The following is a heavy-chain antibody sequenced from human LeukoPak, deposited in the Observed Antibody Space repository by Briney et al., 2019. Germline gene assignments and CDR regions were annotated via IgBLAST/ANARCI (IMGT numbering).Heavy chain of an antibody. CDR2: IIPIFGTA. J-gene: IGHJ4*02. Sequence: SVKVSCKASGGTFSSYAISWVRQAPGQGLEWMGGIIPIFGTANYAQKFQGRVTITADESTSTAYMELSSLRSEDTAVYYCASTSPPYCDSSGDYWGQGTLVTVSS. D-gene: IGHD3-22*01. CDR1: GGTFSSYA. CDR3: ASTSPPYCDSSGDY. V-gene: IGHV1-69*01.